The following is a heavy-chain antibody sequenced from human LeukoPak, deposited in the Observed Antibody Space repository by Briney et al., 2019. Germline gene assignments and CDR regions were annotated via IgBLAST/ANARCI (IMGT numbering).Heavy chain of an antibody. CDR2: IKKDGSEK. CDR3: ARDLSGIAGYTYGRGIDY. Sequence: PGGSLRLSCAASGFTFSSHWMSWVGQAPGKGREGVANIKKDGSEKYYVDAVKGRFTISRDNAKTSLYLQMNSLRAEDTAVYYCARDLSGIAGYTYGRGIDYWGQGTLVTVSS. D-gene: IGHD5-18*01. V-gene: IGHV3-7*01. CDR1: GFTFSSHW. J-gene: IGHJ4*02.